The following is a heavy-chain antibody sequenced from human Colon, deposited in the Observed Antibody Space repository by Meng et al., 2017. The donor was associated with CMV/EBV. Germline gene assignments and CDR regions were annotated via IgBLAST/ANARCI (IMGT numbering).Heavy chain of an antibody. V-gene: IGHV1-18*01. CDR1: GYSFTTYG. J-gene: IGHJ4*02. CDR2: IRTYNGDT. D-gene: IGHD1-7*01. Sequence: CKASGYSFTTYGISWVRQAPGQGLEWMGWIRTYNGDTNYAQNFQGRLTMTTDLSTSTAYMELTSLKSDDTAVYYCARGVTGTPRAFDYWGQGTLVTVSS. CDR3: ARGVTGTPRAFDY.